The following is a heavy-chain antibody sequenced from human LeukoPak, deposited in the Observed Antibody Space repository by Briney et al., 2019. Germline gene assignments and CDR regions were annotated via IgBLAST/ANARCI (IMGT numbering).Heavy chain of an antibody. D-gene: IGHD3-22*01. Sequence: GESLKISCKGSGYSFTSYWIGWVRQMPGKVLEWMGIIYPGDSDTRYSPSFQGQVTISADKSISTAYLQWNSPKASDTAMYYCATSSGYYLKSFDYWGQGTLVTVSS. J-gene: IGHJ4*02. CDR3: ATSSGYYLKSFDY. V-gene: IGHV5-51*01. CDR1: GYSFTSYW. CDR2: IYPGDSDT.